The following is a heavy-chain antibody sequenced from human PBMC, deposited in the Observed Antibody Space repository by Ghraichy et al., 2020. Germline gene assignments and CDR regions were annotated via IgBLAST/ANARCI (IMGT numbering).Heavy chain of an antibody. J-gene: IGHJ3*02. V-gene: IGHV4-34*01. Sequence: SETLSLTCTVYGGSFSGYFWSWIRQPPGKGLEWIGEINHSGSSNYNPSLKSLVTISLDTSKNQFSLQLSSVTAADTAVYYCARVPCGGGGCYFGPPHGPFDIWGQGTMVSVSS. CDR3: ARVPCGGGGCYFGPPHGPFDI. CDR1: GGSFSGYF. D-gene: IGHD2-15*01. CDR2: INHSGSS.